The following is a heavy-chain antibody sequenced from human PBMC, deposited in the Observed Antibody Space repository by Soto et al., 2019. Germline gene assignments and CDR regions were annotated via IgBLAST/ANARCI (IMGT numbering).Heavy chain of an antibody. CDR1: GFSFSSDA. CDR3: AKDLLRGPSAAMDY. J-gene: IGHJ4*02. Sequence: EVELLESGGGLVHPGGSLRLSCTASGFSFSSDAMSWVRQAPGKGLEWVSTISGSGTGIYYADSVKGRFTISRDNSKKTLFLQMNSLRVEDTARYYCAKDLLRGPSAAMDYWGQGTLVTVSS. V-gene: IGHV3-23*01. D-gene: IGHD2-2*01. CDR2: ISGSGTGI.